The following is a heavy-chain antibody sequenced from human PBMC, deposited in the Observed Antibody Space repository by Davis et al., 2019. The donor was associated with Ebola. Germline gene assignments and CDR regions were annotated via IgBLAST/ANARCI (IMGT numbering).Heavy chain of an antibody. CDR1: GFTFSSNS. CDR3: VRESNGYDFDF. J-gene: IGHJ4*02. CDR2: VDNDGSTT. V-gene: IGHV3-74*01. D-gene: IGHD5-12*01. Sequence: GESLKISCAASGFTFSSNSMNWVRRAPGKGLVWVSRVDNDGSTTKYADSVKGRFTISRHNAKNTVYLQMNSLRAEDSAVYFCVRESNGYDFDFWGQGTLVTVAS.